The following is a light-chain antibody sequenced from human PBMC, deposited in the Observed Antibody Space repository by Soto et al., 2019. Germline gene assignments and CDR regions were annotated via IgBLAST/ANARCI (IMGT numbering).Light chain of an antibody. CDR2: GAS. CDR3: QQRSNWPRT. J-gene: IGKJ2*01. V-gene: IGKV3D-20*02. CDR1: QSVSSNN. Sequence: EIVLTQSPGTLSLSPGERATLSCRASQSVSSNNLAWYQQRPGQAPRVVIYGASTRATGIPERFSGSGSGTDFTLTISRLEPEDFAVYYCQQRSNWPRTFGQGTKLEIK.